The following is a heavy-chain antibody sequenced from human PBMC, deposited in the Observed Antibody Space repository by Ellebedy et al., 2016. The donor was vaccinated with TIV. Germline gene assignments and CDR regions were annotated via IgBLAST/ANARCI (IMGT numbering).Heavy chain of an antibody. CDR3: AKDHRYFDYEGGDAFDI. Sequence: GGSLRLXXAVSEFTLSDYYMSWMRQAPGKGLEWVSYISGRSGTTIYYADSVKGRFTISRDNAKNSLYLQMNSLRVEDTAVYYCAKDHRYFDYEGGDAFDIWGQGTMVTVSS. D-gene: IGHD3-9*01. CDR2: ISGRSGTTI. J-gene: IGHJ3*02. V-gene: IGHV3-11*01. CDR1: EFTLSDYY.